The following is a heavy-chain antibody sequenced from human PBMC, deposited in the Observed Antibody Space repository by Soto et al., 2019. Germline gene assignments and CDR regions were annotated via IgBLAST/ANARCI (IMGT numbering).Heavy chain of an antibody. CDR2: INWNGGST. J-gene: IGHJ3*02. CDR3: ARDRVGTTHAFDI. Sequence: GGSLRLSCEASGFTFDDYGMSWVRQAPGKGLEWVSGINWNGGSTGYADSVKGRFTISRDNAKNSLYLQMNSLRAEDTALYHCARDRVGTTHAFDIWGQGTMVTVSS. D-gene: IGHD2-2*01. V-gene: IGHV3-20*01. CDR1: GFTFDDYG.